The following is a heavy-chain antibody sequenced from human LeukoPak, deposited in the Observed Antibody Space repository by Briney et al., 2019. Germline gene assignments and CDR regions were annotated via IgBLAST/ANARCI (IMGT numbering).Heavy chain of an antibody. CDR2: IRYDGSNT. J-gene: IGHJ4*02. D-gene: IGHD4-17*01. CDR3: AASVTTGY. V-gene: IGHV3-30*02. Sequence: TGGSVTLSCAASGFTFNSYDMHWVRQAPGKGREWVAFIRYDGSNTYYEDSVKGRFTISRDNSKNTLYLQMNSLRAEDTAVYYCAASVTTGYWGQGTLVTVSS. CDR1: GFTFNSYD.